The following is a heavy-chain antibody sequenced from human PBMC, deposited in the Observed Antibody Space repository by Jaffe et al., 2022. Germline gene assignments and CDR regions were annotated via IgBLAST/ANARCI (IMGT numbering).Heavy chain of an antibody. J-gene: IGHJ6*03. D-gene: IGHD3-3*01. Sequence: EVQLVESGGGLVQPGGSLRLSCAASGFTFSSYWMSWVRQAPGKGLEWVANIKQDGSEKYYVDSVKGRFTISRDNAKNSLYLQMNSLRAEDTAVYYCARDNYDFWSGYFNDAEFYYYMDVWGKGTTVTVSS. CDR3: ARDNYDFWSGYFNDAEFYYYMDV. CDR1: GFTFSSYW. CDR2: IKQDGSEK. V-gene: IGHV3-7*01.